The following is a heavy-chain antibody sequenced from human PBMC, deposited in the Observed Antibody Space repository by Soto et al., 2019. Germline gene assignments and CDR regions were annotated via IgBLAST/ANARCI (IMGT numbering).Heavy chain of an antibody. CDR3: TRDKASSSAV. J-gene: IGHJ4*02. CDR2: VNSDGSIT. CDR1: GFDFSNAW. V-gene: IGHV3-74*01. Sequence: EVQLVESGGGLVQPGGSLRLSCAASGFDFSNAWMHWVRQAPGKGLVWVSHVNSDGSITTYADSVKGRFTISRDNAKNTVYLQMNSLRGEDTAVYCCTRDKASSSAVWGQGPLVTVSS. D-gene: IGHD2-15*01.